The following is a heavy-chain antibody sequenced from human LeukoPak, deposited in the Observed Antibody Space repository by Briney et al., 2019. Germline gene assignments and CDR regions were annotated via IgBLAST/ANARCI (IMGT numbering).Heavy chain of an antibody. Sequence: GGSLRLSCAASGFIFTNSALSWVRQAPGKGLEWVSAISRDGTSPHYADSVKGRFTISRENSKTELYLQMNSLRVEDTAVYYCARDRVTMIRGVRILDYYYYYMDVWGKGTTVTISS. V-gene: IGHV3-23*01. J-gene: IGHJ6*03. CDR1: GFIFTNSA. CDR2: ISRDGTSP. D-gene: IGHD3-10*01. CDR3: ARDRVTMIRGVRILDYYYYYMDV.